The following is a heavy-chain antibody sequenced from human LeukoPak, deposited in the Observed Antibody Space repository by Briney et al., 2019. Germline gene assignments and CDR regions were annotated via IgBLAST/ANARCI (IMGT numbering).Heavy chain of an antibody. CDR3: VKDLFQRAVGWFDP. CDR2: IRYDGSNK. J-gene: IGHJ5*02. V-gene: IGHV3-30*02. D-gene: IGHD1-1*01. Sequence: GGSLRLSCAASGFTFSSYGMHWVRQAPGKGLEWVAFIRYDGSNKYYADSVKGRFTISRDNSKNTLYLQMNSLRAEDTAVYYCVKDLFQRAVGWFDPWGQGTLVTVSS. CDR1: GFTFSSYG.